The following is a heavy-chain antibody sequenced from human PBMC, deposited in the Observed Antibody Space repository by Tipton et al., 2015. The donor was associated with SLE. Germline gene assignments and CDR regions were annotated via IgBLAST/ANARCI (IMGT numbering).Heavy chain of an antibody. CDR2: IYHSDSI. CDR1: GYSITSGHY. V-gene: IGHV4-38-2*02. D-gene: IGHD4-11*01. CDR3: ARVGYSNYMDV. J-gene: IGHJ6*03. Sequence: TLSLTCTVSGYSITSGHYWGWIRQPPGKGLEWIGRIYHSDSIYYNPSLKSRVTISVDTSKNQFSLKLSSVTAADTAVYYCARVGYSNYMDVWGKGTTVTVSS.